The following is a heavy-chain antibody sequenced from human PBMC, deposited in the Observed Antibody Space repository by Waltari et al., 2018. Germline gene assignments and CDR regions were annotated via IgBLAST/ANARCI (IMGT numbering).Heavy chain of an antibody. Sequence: EVQLVQSGAEVKKPGESLKISCEGSGYTFTRYWIGWVRQMPGNSMEWMGVSSPGDPNTSYSPSSQCQGTISADKSISTAYLQWSSLTASDTAMYFCARQPLHSYGTRHFDYWGQGTLVTVSS. D-gene: IGHD5-18*01. CDR1: GYTFTRYW. CDR2: SSPGDPNT. V-gene: IGHV5-51*01. J-gene: IGHJ4*02. CDR3: ARQPLHSYGTRHFDY.